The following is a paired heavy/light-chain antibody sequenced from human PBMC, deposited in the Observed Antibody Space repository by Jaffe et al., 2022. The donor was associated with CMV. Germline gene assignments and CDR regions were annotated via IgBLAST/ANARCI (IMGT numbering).Heavy chain of an antibody. CDR1: GFTVSSNY. J-gene: IGHJ6*03. CDR3: ARVRDGSGSYYNFRNYYYYMDV. V-gene: IGHV3-66*01. D-gene: IGHD3-10*01. Sequence: EVQLVESGGGLVQPGGSLRLSCAASGFTVSSNYMSWVRQAPGKGLEWVSVIYSGGSTYNADSVKGRFTISRDNSKNTLYLQMNSLRAEDSAVYYCARVRDGSGSYYNFRNYYYYMDVWGKGTTVTVSS. CDR2: IYSGGST.
Light chain of an antibody. CDR1: SSDVAGYNY. CDR3: SSYTSSNTRVV. CDR2: DVS. V-gene: IGLV2-14*03. J-gene: IGLJ2*01. Sequence: QSALTQPASVSGSPGQSLTISCTGTSSDVAGYNYVSWYQQHPGTAPKLMIYDVSNRPSGVSNRFSGSKSGNTASLTISGLQAEDEADYYCSSYTSSNTRVVFGGGTKLTVL.